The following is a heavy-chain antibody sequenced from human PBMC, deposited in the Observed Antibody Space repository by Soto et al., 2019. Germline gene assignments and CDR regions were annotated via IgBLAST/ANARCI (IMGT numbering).Heavy chain of an antibody. CDR2: MNPNSGNT. CDR1: GYTFTTYD. Sequence: QVQLVQSGAEVKKPGASVKVSCKASGYTFTTYDINWVRQATGHGLEWMGWMNPNSGNTGYAQNLQGGVTMTRNSSISTAYMELSSLRSDDTAVYYCARGRSTSWFSDYWGQGTLVTVSS. CDR3: ARGRSTSWFSDY. J-gene: IGHJ4*02. D-gene: IGHD6-13*01. V-gene: IGHV1-8*01.